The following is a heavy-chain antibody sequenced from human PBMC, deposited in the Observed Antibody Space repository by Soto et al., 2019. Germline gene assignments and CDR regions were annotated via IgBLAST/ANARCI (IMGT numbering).Heavy chain of an antibody. CDR3: AKSRGIVASYGMDV. CDR2: ISYDGSNK. D-gene: IGHD5-12*01. CDR1: GFTFSSYG. V-gene: IGHV3-30*18. Sequence: QVQLVESGGGVVQPGRSLRLSCAASGFTFSSYGMHWVRQAPGKGLEWVAVISYDGSNKYYADSVKGRFTISRDNSKNTLYLQMNILLAEDTAVYYCAKSRGIVASYGMDVWGQGTTVTVSS. J-gene: IGHJ6*02.